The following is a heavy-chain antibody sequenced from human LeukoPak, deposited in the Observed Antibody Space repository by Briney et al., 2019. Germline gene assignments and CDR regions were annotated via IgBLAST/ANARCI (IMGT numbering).Heavy chain of an antibody. D-gene: IGHD3-16*02. V-gene: IGHV4-34*01. Sequence: PSQTLSLTCAVYGGSFSGYYWSWIRQPPGKGLEWIGEINHSGSINYNPSLKSRVTISVDTSKNQFSLKLSSVTAADTAVYYCARNRLYDYVWGSYRYYFDYWGQGTLVTVSS. J-gene: IGHJ4*02. CDR1: GGSFSGYY. CDR2: INHSGSI. CDR3: ARNRLYDYVWGSYRYYFDY.